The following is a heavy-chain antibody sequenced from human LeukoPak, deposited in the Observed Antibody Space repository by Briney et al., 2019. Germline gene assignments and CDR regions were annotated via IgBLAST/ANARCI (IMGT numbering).Heavy chain of an antibody. D-gene: IGHD6-13*01. J-gene: IGHJ6*03. V-gene: IGHV3-30*02. CDR1: GFTFSNYA. Sequence: GGSLRLSCTASGFTFSNYAMHWVRQAPGKGLEWVAFIRYDGSNKYYADSVKGRFTISRDNSKNTLYLQMNSLGAEDTAVYYCAKAGSSSSYMDVWGKGTTVTISS. CDR3: AKAGSSSSYMDV. CDR2: IRYDGSNK.